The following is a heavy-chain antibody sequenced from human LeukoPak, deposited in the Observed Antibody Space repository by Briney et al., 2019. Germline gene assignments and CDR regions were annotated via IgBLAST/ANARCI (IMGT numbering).Heavy chain of an antibody. CDR1: GYTFTGYY. CDR2: IMSNSGGT. J-gene: IGHJ4*02. CDR3: ARDPVDGYYYFDY. Sequence: ASVKVSCKASGYTFTGYYMHWVRQAPGQGLEWMGWIMSNSGGTHYAQKFQGRVTMTRDTSISTAYFELTSLRSDDTAIYYCARDPVDGYYYFDYWGQGTLVTVSS. V-gene: IGHV1-2*02. D-gene: IGHD5-12*01.